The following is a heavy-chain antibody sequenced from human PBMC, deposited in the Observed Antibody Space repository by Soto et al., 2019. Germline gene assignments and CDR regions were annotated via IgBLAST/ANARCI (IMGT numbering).Heavy chain of an antibody. D-gene: IGHD6-13*01. J-gene: IGHJ5*02. CDR2: ISGSGGST. V-gene: IGHV3-23*01. CDR1: GFTFSGYA. CDR3: AKDSSYSSSDTS. Sequence: PGGSLRLSCAASGFTFSGYAMSGVRQAPGKGLEWVSAISGSGGSTYYADSVKGRFTISRDNSKNTLYLQMNSLRAEDTAVYYCAKDSSYSSSDTSWGQGTLVTVSS.